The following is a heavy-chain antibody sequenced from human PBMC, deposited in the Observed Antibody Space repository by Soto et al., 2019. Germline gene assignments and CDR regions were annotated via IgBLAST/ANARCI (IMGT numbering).Heavy chain of an antibody. CDR2: ISYDGGDF. CDR1: RCALNSYG. V-gene: IGHV3-30*18. CDR3: AKDFGAWSDS. J-gene: IGHJ5*01. Sequence: GVSIRLSCAAARCALNSYGMHCARQAPGKVLAWVARISYDGGDFYYADSVKGRFTIYRDNSKHTLSLQMDSLRVEATAVYYCAKDFGAWSDSWRQGTLVTVSS. D-gene: IGHD3-10*01.